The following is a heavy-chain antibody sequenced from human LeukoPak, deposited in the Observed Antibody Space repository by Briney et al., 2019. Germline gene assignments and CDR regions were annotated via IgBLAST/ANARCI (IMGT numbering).Heavy chain of an antibody. CDR2: INAGNGNT. V-gene: IGHV1-3*01. J-gene: IGHJ6*02. Sequence: ASVKVSCKASGYTFTSYAMHWVRQAPGQRLEWMGWINAGNGNTKYSQKFQGRVTITRDTSASTAYMELSSLRSEDTAVYYCARDGTYYYDSSGSWSNYYYYGMDVWGQGTTVTVSS. CDR1: GYTFTSYA. D-gene: IGHD3-22*01. CDR3: ARDGTYYYDSSGSWSNYYYYGMDV.